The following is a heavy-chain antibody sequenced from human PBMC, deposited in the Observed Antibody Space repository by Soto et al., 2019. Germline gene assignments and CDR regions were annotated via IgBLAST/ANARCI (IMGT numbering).Heavy chain of an antibody. Sequence: QITLKESGPTLVKPTQTLTLTCTFSGFSLSTSGVGVGWIRQPPGKALEWLALIYWDDDKRYSPSLKSRLTITKDXXKXQXXLTMTNMDPVDTATYYCAYRPSIVVVTAGAYYFDYWGQGTLVTVSS. D-gene: IGHD2-21*02. V-gene: IGHV2-5*02. CDR2: IYWDDDK. CDR3: AYRPSIVVVTAGAYYFDY. J-gene: IGHJ4*02. CDR1: GFSLSTSGVG.